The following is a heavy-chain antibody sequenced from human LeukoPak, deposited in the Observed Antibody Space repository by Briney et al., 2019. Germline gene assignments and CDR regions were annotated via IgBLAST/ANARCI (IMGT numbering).Heavy chain of an antibody. CDR1: GFTVSSNY. D-gene: IGHD3-22*01. CDR2: IYSGGST. J-gene: IGHJ3*02. CDR3: ARATYDSSGYYYDGAFDI. V-gene: IGHV3-53*01. Sequence: GGSLRLSCAASGFTVSSNYMSWVRQAPGKGLEWVSVIYSGGSTYYADSVKGRFTISRDNSKNTLYLRMNSLRAEDTAVYYCARATYDSSGYYYDGAFDIWGQGTMVTVSS.